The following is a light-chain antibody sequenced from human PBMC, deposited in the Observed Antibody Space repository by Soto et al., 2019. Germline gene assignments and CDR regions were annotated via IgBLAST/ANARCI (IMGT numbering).Light chain of an antibody. J-gene: IGLJ1*01. Sequence: SYELTQPPSVSVAPGQTASITCWGNNIGSKSVHWYQQKPGQAPVLVVYDDSDRPSGIPERFSGSNSGNTATLTISRVEAGDEADYYCQVWDSSSDPLYVFGTGTKVNVL. CDR3: QVWDSSSDPLYV. V-gene: IGLV3-21*02. CDR1: NIGSKS. CDR2: DDS.